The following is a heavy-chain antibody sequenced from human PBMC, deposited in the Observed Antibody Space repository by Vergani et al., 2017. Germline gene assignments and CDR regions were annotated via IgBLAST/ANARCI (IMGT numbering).Heavy chain of an antibody. J-gene: IGHJ5*02. D-gene: IGHD2-2*03. CDR2: INPNSGGT. CDR3: ASGYCSRTSCDGEGWFDP. CDR1: GYTFTGYY. Sequence: QVQLVQSGAEVKKPGASVKVSCKASGYTFTGYYMHWVRRAPGQGLEWMGRINPNSGGTNYAQKFQGRVTMTRDTSISTAYMELSRLRSDDTAVGYCASGYCSRTSCDGEGWFDPWGQGTLVTVSS. V-gene: IGHV1-2*06.